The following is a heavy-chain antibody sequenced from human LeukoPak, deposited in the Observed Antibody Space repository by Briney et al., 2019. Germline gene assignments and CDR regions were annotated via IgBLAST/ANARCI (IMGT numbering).Heavy chain of an antibody. CDR3: ARHTAYGGNSAFGD. CDR2: IYYTGTT. D-gene: IGHD4-23*01. V-gene: IGHV4-59*08. J-gene: IGHJ4*02. Sequence: SETLSLTCTVSGGSISNNYWRWIRQPPGKGLQWIGYIYYTGTTNYNPSSKSRVTILADTSKNHFSLKLYSVTAADTAVYYCARHTAYGGNSAFGDWGQGTLFTVSS. CDR1: GGSISNNY.